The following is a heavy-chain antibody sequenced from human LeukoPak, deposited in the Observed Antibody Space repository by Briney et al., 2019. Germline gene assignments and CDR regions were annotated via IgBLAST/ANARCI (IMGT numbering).Heavy chain of an antibody. J-gene: IGHJ6*03. CDR1: GGSISSSSYY. D-gene: IGHD3-10*01. CDR3: ARGVTPRTMVRGVELGHYYYYMDV. Sequence: PSETLSLTCTVSGGSISSSSYYWGWIRQPPGKGLEWIESIYYSGSTYYNPSLKSRVTISVDTSKNHFSLKLSSVPAADTAVYYCARGVTPRTMVRGVELGHYYYYMDVWGKGTTVTISS. CDR2: IYYSGST. V-gene: IGHV4-39*07.